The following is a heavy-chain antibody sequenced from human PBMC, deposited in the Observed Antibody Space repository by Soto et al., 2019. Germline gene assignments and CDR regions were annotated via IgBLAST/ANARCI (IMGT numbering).Heavy chain of an antibody. V-gene: IGHV4-61*01. D-gene: IGHD2-15*01. CDR2: IYYSGST. CDR1: GDSDANGPYY. CDR3: ASVGGSCHRGGCYYYYGLGV. Sequence: QVRLQESGPGLVKPSETLSLYCLVSGDSDANGPYYWSWIRQTPGEGLEWIAYIYYSGSTKVHPYLESRVNISIDMSKDQFFLELRSVTSADAAVYFCASVGGSCHRGGCYYYYGLGVWGQGSTV. J-gene: IGHJ6*02.